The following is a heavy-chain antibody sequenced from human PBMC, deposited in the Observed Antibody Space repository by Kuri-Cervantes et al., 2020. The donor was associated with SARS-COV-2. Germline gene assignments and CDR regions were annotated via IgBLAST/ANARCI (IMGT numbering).Heavy chain of an antibody. CDR1: GYTFTGYY. D-gene: IGHD2-2*01. J-gene: IGHJ6*03. CDR3: AREERGYCSSTSCYSLDIGYYYYYMDV. CDR2: IIPIFGTA. V-gene: IGHV1-69*05. Sequence: SVKVSCKASGYTFTGYYMRWVRQAPGQGLEWMGWIIPIFGTANYAQKFQGRVTITTDESTSTAYMELSRLRSEDTAVYYCAREERGYCSSTSCYSLDIGYYYYYMDVWGKGTTVTVSS.